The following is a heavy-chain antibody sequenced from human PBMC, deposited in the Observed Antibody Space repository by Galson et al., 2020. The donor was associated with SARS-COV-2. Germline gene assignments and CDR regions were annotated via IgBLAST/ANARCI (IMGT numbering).Heavy chain of an antibody. CDR2: ISGSGGTT. J-gene: IGHJ3*01. CDR3: ARVVGGPAIGEDAFAV. CDR1: GFTFNNYA. Sequence: GGSLRLSCAASGFTFNNYAMSWFRQTPGKGLEWVSSISGSGGTTYYADSVKGRFAISRDNSKNTLFLQMNSLGAEDTAVYYCARVVGGPAIGEDAFAVWGQGTMFTVS. D-gene: IGHD2-15*01. V-gene: IGHV3-23*01.